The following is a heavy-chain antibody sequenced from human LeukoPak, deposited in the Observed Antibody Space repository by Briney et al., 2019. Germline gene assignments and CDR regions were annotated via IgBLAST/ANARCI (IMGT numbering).Heavy chain of an antibody. J-gene: IGHJ2*01. Sequence: GRSLRLSCAASGFTFSSYGMHWVRQAPGKGLEWVAVMSYDGGNKYYADSVKGRFTISRDNSKNTLYLQMNSLRAEDTAVYYCARASPPPGWYFDLWGRGTLVTVSS. CDR2: MSYDGGNK. CDR3: ARASPPPGWYFDL. CDR1: GFTFSSYG. V-gene: IGHV3-33*05.